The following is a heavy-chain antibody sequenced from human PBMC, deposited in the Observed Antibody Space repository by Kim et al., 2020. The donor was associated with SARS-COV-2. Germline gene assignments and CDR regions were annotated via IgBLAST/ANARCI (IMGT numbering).Heavy chain of an antibody. V-gene: IGHV5-10-1*01. D-gene: IGHD5-18*01. CDR2: IEPSDSYT. Sequence: GESLKISCKASGYTLTNYWITWVRQMPGKGLEWVGRIEPSDSYTNHNPSFQGHVTISVDKSISTAYLQWSSLEASDTAMYYCARYSYGYFQWLDPWGQGTLVTVSS. CDR3: ARYSYGYFQWLDP. J-gene: IGHJ5*02. CDR1: GYTLTNYW.